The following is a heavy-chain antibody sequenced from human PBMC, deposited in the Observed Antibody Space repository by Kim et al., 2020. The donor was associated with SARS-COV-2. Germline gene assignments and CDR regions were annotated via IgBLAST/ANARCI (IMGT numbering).Heavy chain of an antibody. Sequence: EGGTRDYAAPVKGRFTISRDDSKTTWYLQMNNLKTEDTAVYYCVTERGNYWGQGTLVTVSS. J-gene: IGHJ4*02. V-gene: IGHV3-15*01. D-gene: IGHD3-10*01. CDR3: VTERGNY. CDR2: EGGTR.